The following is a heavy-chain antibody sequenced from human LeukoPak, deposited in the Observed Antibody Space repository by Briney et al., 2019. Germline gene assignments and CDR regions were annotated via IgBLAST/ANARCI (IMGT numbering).Heavy chain of an antibody. CDR1: GYTFTSYG. D-gene: IGHD3-22*01. CDR3: ARDPPYYYDSSGSY. J-gene: IGHJ4*02. V-gene: IGHV1-18*01. CDR2: ISAYNGNT. Sequence: ASVKVSCKASGYTFTSYGISWVRQAPGQGLEWMGWISAYNGNTNHAQKLQGRVTMTTDTSTSTAYMELRSLRSDDTAVYYCARDPPYYYDSSGSYWGQGTLVTVSS.